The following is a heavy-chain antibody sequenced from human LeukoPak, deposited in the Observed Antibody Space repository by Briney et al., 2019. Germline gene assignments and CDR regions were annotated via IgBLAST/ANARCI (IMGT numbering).Heavy chain of an antibody. CDR2: IYHSGST. J-gene: IGHJ4*02. V-gene: IGHV4-4*02. Sequence: NPSGTLSLTCAVSGGSISSSNWWSWVRQPPGKGLEWIGEIYHSGSTNYNPSLKSRVTISVDKSKNQFSLKLSSVTAADTAVYYCARAFGSGYSSGWPFDYWGQGTLVTVSS. D-gene: IGHD6-19*01. CDR1: GGSISSSNW. CDR3: ARAFGSGYSSGWPFDY.